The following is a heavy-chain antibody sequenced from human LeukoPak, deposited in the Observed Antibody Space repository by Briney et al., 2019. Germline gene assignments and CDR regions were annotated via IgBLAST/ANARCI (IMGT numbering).Heavy chain of an antibody. J-gene: IGHJ4*02. CDR3: AISSGWLR. Sequence: ASVKVSCKGSGYTFNSHGITWLRQAPAQGLEWMGWISDYNGNTNYAQTLQGRVSMTTDTATSPAYMALRSLRSDDTAVYYCAISSGWLRWGQGTLVPVSS. CDR1: GYTFNSHG. CDR2: ISDYNGNT. V-gene: IGHV1-18*01. D-gene: IGHD6-19*01.